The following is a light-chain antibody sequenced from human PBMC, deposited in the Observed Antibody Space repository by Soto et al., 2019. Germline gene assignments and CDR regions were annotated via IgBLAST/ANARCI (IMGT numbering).Light chain of an antibody. CDR1: SSDVGGYKF. V-gene: IGLV2-8*01. J-gene: IGLJ1*01. CDR3: SSYAGSNMGV. CDR2: EVT. Sequence: QSALTQPPSASGSPGQSVTISCTGTSSDVGGYKFVSWYQQHPGKAPKLLIYEVTQRPSGVPDRFSGSKSGNTASLTVSGLQAEDDADYYCSSYAGSNMGVFGTGTKLIVL.